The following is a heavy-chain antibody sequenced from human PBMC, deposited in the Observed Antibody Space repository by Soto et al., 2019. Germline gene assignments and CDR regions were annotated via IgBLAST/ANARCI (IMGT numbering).Heavy chain of an antibody. D-gene: IGHD3-10*01. J-gene: IGHJ5*02. V-gene: IGHV4-59*01. Sequence: QVQLQESGPGLVRPSETLSLTCTVSGGSISSYYWSWIRQPPGKGLEWIGYIYYSGSTNYNPSLKSRVTISVDTSKNQFSLKLSSVTAADTAVYYCARDLLAYNGSGSYRWFDPWGQGTLVTVSS. CDR1: GGSISSYY. CDR3: ARDLLAYNGSGSYRWFDP. CDR2: IYYSGST.